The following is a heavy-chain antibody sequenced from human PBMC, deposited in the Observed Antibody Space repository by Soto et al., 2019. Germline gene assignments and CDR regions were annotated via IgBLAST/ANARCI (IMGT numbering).Heavy chain of an antibody. CDR3: AKDIVVVPAAPTGYMDV. J-gene: IGHJ6*03. CDR1: GFTFDDYA. V-gene: IGHV3-9*01. D-gene: IGHD2-2*01. CDR2: ISWNSGSI. Sequence: GGSLRLSCAASGFTFDDYAMHWVRQAPGKGLEWVSGISWNSGSIGYADSVKGRFNISRDNAKNSLYLQMNSLRAEDTALYYCAKDIVVVPAAPTGYMDVWGKGTTVTVSS.